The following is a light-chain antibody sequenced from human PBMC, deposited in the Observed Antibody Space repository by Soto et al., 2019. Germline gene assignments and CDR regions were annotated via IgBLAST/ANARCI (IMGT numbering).Light chain of an antibody. CDR3: QQYGSSPFT. CDR1: QSVSSSY. Sequence: ESVLTQSPGTLSMSPGERATLSCRASQSVSSSYSAWYQQKPGQAPRLLIYGASSRATCIPDRFSGSGSGTDFTLTISRLEPEDFAVYYCQQYGSSPFTFGPGTKVDIK. CDR2: GAS. J-gene: IGKJ3*01. V-gene: IGKV3-20*01.